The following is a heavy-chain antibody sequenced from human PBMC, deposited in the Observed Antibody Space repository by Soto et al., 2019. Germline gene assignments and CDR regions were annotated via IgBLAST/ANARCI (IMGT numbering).Heavy chain of an antibody. CDR2: IYSDYGTA. CDR1: GRTLSSYA. J-gene: IGHJ5*02. Sequence: SVKVFCKAPGRTLSSYAISWVRKTPGQGLEWMGVIYSDYGTANCAQKFQSRVTTTADESTSTAYMELSSLRSEDTAVYYCARCPYDSSGYYYSGWCDPWGQGTLVTVSS. V-gene: IGHV1-69*13. CDR3: ARCPYDSSGYYYSGWCDP. D-gene: IGHD3-22*01.